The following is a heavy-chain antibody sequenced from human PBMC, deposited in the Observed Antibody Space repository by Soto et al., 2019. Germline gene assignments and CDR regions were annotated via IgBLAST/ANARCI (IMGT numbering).Heavy chain of an antibody. CDR2: ISSSSSYI. CDR3: ARGLIYYDSSGPDPNFDY. CDR1: GCTCSAHG. Sequence: GGSLRLSWAASGCTCSAHGMNWVRQAPGKGLEWVSSISSSSSYIYYADSVKGRFTISRDNAKNSLYLQMNSLRAEDTAVYYCARGLIYYDSSGPDPNFDYWGQGTLVTVSS. V-gene: IGHV3-21*01. D-gene: IGHD3-22*01. J-gene: IGHJ4*02.